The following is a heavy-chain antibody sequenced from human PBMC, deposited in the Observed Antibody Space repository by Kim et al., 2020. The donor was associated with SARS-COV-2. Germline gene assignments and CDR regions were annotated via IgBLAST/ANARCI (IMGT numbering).Heavy chain of an antibody. Sequence: GESLKISCKGSGYSFTSYWIGWVRQMPGKGLEWMGIIYPGDSDTRYSPSFQGQVTISADKSISTAYLQWSSLKASDTAMYYCARLGATVVTPGYFDYWGQGTLVTVSS. J-gene: IGHJ4*02. CDR1: GYSFTSYW. CDR3: ARLGATVVTPGYFDY. D-gene: IGHD4-17*01. V-gene: IGHV5-51*01. CDR2: IYPGDSDT.